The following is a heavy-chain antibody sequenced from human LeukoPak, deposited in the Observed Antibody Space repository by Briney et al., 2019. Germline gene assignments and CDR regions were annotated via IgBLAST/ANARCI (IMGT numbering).Heavy chain of an antibody. D-gene: IGHD1-26*01. V-gene: IGHV3-7*01. Sequence: GGSLRLSCAASGFTFSNYWMSWVRQAPGKGLEWVANIREDGSEKYYVDSVKGQFTISRDNAKNSLFLQMDSLRAEDTAVYYCAKSESRVGAVEYWGQGTLVTVSS. CDR3: AKSESRVGAVEY. CDR1: GFTFSNYW. J-gene: IGHJ4*02. CDR2: IREDGSEK.